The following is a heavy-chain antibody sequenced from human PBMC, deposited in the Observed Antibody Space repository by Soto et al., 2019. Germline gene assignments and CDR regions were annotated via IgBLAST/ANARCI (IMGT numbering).Heavy chain of an antibody. Sequence: SETLSLTCAVYGGSFSGYYWSWIRQPPGKGLERIGEINHSGSTNYNPSLKSRVTITVDTSKNHLSLKLSSVTAADTAVYYCARCPKLCIAAAPNRSGNWFDPWGQGTLVTVSS. CDR3: ARCPKLCIAAAPNRSGNWFDP. J-gene: IGHJ5*02. V-gene: IGHV4-34*01. CDR1: GGSFSGYY. D-gene: IGHD6-13*01. CDR2: INHSGST.